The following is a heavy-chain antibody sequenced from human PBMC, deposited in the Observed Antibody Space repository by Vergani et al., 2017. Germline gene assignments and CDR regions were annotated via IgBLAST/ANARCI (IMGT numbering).Heavy chain of an antibody. CDR1: GGSISSYY. CDR3: ASYQASSSYNWFDP. D-gene: IGHD6-6*01. CDR2: IYYSGST. J-gene: IGHJ5*02. V-gene: IGHV4-59*01. Sequence: QVQLQESGPGLVKPSETLSLICTVSGGSISSYYWSWIRQPPGKGLEWIGYIYYSGSTNYNPSLKSRVTISVDTSKNQFSLKLSSVTAADTAVYYCASYQASSSYNWFDPWGQGTLVTVSS.